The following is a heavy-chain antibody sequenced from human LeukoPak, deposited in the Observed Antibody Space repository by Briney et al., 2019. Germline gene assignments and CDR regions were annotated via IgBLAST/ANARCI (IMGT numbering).Heavy chain of an antibody. D-gene: IGHD4-17*01. CDR1: KLNFNSYG. J-gene: IGHJ3*02. Sequence: GGPLRLSCATSKLNFNSYGLPWVRQAPGKGLRGFPSISGSGGGTQYAASVQGRFTISRDNSKNTLYLQMNSLRAEDTAVYYCAKDPNGDYIGTFDIWGQGTMVTVSS. V-gene: IGHV3-23*01. CDR2: ISGSGGGT. CDR3: AKDPNGDYIGTFDI.